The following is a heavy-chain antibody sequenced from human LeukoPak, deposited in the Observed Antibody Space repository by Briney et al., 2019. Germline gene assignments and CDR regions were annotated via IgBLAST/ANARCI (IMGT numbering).Heavy chain of an antibody. CDR2: ISAYNGNT. V-gene: IGHV1-18*01. J-gene: IGHJ4*02. CDR3: ARDDPFGRWHFDY. D-gene: IGHD5-24*01. CDR1: GGTFSSYA. Sequence: ASVKVSCKASGGTFSSYAISWVRQAPGQGLEWMGWISAYNGNTNYAQKLQGRVTMTTDTSTSTAYMELRSLRSDDTAVYYCARDDPFGRWHFDYWGQGTLVTVSS.